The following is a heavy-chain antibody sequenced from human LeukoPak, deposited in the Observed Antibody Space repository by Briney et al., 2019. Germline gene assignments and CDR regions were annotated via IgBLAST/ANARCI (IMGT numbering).Heavy chain of an antibody. CDR3: AREPYYDILTGNNWFDP. J-gene: IGHJ5*02. V-gene: IGHV1-69*05. Sequence: ASVKVSCKASGGTFSSYAISWVRQAPGQGLEWMGGIIPIFGTANYAQKFQGRVTITTDESTSTAYMELSSLRSEDTAVYYCAREPYYDILTGNNWFDPWGQGTLVTVSS. D-gene: IGHD3-9*01. CDR2: IIPIFGTA. CDR1: GGTFSSYA.